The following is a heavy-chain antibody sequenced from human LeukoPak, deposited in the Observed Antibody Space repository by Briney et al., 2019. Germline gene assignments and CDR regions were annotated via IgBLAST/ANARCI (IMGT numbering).Heavy chain of an antibody. Sequence: SETLSLTCTVSGGSISSYYWSWIRQPPGKGLEWIGYIYYSGSTNYNPSLQSRVTISVDTSKNQFSLKLSSVTAADTAVYYCARLPYDILTGDYYGMDVWGQGTTVTVSS. CDR2: IYYSGST. J-gene: IGHJ6*02. CDR1: GGSISSYY. CDR3: ARLPYDILTGDYYGMDV. V-gene: IGHV4-59*08. D-gene: IGHD3-9*01.